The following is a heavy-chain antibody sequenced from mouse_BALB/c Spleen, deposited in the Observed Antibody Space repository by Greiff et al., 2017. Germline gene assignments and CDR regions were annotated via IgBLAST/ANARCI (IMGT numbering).Heavy chain of an antibody. D-gene: IGHD1-1*01. CDR2: ISSGGGST. V-gene: IGHV5-12-1*01. CDR1: GFAFSSYD. Sequence: EVQLVESGGGLVKPGGSLKLSCAASGFAFSSYDMSWVRQTPEKRLEWVAYISSGGGSTYYPDTVKGRFTISRDNAKNTLYLQMSSLKSEDTAMYYCARLNYYGSRTWFAYWGQGTLVTVSA. J-gene: IGHJ3*01. CDR3: ARLNYYGSRTWFAY.